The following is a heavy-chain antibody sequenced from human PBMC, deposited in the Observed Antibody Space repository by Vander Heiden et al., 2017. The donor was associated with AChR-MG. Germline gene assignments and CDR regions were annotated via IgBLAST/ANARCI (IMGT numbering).Heavy chain of an antibody. CDR2: ISGSGGST. CDR3: AKDRRPYCSSTSCYLFDY. Sequence: VQLLGSGGGLVQPGGSLRLSCAASGFTFSSYAMSWVRQAPGKGLEWVSAISGSGGSTYYADSVKGRFTISRGNFKNTLYLQMNSLRAEDTAVYYCAKDRRPYCSSTSCYLFDYWGQGTLVTVSS. D-gene: IGHD2-2*01. J-gene: IGHJ4*02. CDR1: GFTFSSYA. V-gene: IGHV3-23*01.